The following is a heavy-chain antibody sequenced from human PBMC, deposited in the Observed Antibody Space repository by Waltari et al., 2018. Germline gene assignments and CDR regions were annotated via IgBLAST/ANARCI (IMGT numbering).Heavy chain of an antibody. CDR1: KFNFRRYW. J-gene: IGHJ4*02. D-gene: IGHD1-26*01. Sequence: DVQLVESGGGLVQPGGSLRLSGAAPKFNFRRYWMSWVRQAPGKGLEWVDNIKQDGSETHYVDSVKGRFTISRDNAEDSLYLQMDSLRAEDTAVYYCARGVSWSYFGWDYWGQGKLVTVSS. CDR2: IKQDGSET. CDR3: ARGVSWSYFGWDY. V-gene: IGHV3-7*01.